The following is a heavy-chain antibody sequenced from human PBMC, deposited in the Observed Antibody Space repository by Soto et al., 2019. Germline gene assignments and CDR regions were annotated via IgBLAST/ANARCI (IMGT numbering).Heavy chain of an antibody. CDR3: ARVRVTMVRGDYYYGMDV. D-gene: IGHD3-10*01. CDR2: IIPIFGTA. V-gene: IGHV1-69*13. J-gene: IGHJ6*02. Sequence: SVKVSCKASGGTFSSYAISWVRQAPGQGLEWMGGIIPIFGTANYAQKFQGRVTITADESTSTAYMELSSLRSEDTAVYYCARVRVTMVRGDYYYGMDVWGQGTTVTVSS. CDR1: GGTFSSYA.